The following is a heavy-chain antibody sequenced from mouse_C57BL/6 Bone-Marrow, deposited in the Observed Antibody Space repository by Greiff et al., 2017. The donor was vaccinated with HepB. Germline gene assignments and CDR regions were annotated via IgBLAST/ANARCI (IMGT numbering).Heavy chain of an antibody. V-gene: IGHV1-39*01. J-gene: IGHJ3*01. CDR1: GYYITDYN. Sequence: EVKLMESGPELVKPGASVKISCKASGYYITDYNMNWVKQSNGKSLEWIGVINPNYGTTSYTQKFKGKATMTVDQSSSTAYMQLNSLTSEDSAVYYCARENSTVVATRNWFAYWGQGTLVTVSS. D-gene: IGHD1-1*01. CDR2: INPNYGTT. CDR3: ARENSTVVATRNWFAY.